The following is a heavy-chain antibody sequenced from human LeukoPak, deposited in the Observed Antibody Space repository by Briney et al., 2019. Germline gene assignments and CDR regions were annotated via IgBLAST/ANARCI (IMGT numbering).Heavy chain of an antibody. D-gene: IGHD1-26*01. J-gene: IGHJ4*02. Sequence: PGGSLRLXCAASGFTFSSYAMSWDRQAPGKGLEWVSAISGSGGSTYYADSVKGRFTISRDNSKNTLYLQMNSLRAEDTAVYYCAKAIVGATRKINFFDYWGQGTLVTVSS. CDR2: ISGSGGST. V-gene: IGHV3-23*01. CDR1: GFTFSSYA. CDR3: AKAIVGATRKINFFDY.